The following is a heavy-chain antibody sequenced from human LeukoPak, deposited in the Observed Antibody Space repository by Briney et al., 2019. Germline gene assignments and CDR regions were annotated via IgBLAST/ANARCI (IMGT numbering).Heavy chain of an antibody. J-gene: IGHJ6*02. CDR3: ARAGDSSGSPNYYYYGKDV. D-gene: IGHD6-19*01. V-gene: IGHV3-30*03. CDR1: GFTFSSYS. CDR2: LSSDGSTK. Sequence: PGGSLRLSCAASGFTFSSYSMNWVRQAPGKGLEWVAILSSDGSTKYYADSVRGRFTIPRDNSRKTVYLQMNSLRPEDTAVYYCARAGDSSGSPNYYYYGKDVWGQGTTVTVSS.